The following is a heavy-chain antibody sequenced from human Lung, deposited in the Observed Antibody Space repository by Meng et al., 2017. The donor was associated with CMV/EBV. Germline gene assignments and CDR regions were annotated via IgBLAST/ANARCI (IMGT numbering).Heavy chain of an antibody. CDR3: ARGTGYSSSSGVY. CDR2: INPNSGGT. J-gene: IGHJ4*02. Sequence: ASVKVSXKASGYIFTGYYMHWVRQAPGQGLEWMGWINPNSGGTNYAQKFQGRVTMTRDTSISTAYMELSRLRSDDTAVYYCARGTGYSSSSGVYWGQGTLVTVSS. CDR1: GYIFTGYY. V-gene: IGHV1-2*02. D-gene: IGHD6-6*01.